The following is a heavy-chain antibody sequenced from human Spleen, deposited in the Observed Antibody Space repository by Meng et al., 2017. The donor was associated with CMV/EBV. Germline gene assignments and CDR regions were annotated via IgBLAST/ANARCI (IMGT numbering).Heavy chain of an antibody. D-gene: IGHD3-10*01. CDR3: ARRRRGSKTGWYFDI. CDR1: GYSFSNYW. CDR2: IYPGDSDT. Sequence: GESLKISCKGSGYSFSNYWIGWVRQMPGKGLEWMGIIYPGDSDTRYSPSFQGQVTISADKSISTAYLQWSSLKAPDTAMYYCARRRRGSKTGWYFDIWGRGTLVTVSS. V-gene: IGHV5-51*01. J-gene: IGHJ2*01.